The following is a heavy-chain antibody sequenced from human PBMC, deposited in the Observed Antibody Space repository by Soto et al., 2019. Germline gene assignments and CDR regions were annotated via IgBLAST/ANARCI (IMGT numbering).Heavy chain of an antibody. D-gene: IGHD3-10*01. CDR1: VFRFSNYA. CDR2: ISGVGGST. CDR3: AKAFYGSGTYSLSYYYYYGMDV. Sequence: GGSLRLSCAASVFRFSNYAMGWVRQAPGKGLEWVSAISGVGGSTSYADSAKGRFTVSRDNSKNTLYLQMNSLRAEDAAVYYCAKAFYGSGTYSLSYYYYYGMDVWGQGTTVTVSS. J-gene: IGHJ6*02. V-gene: IGHV3-23*01.